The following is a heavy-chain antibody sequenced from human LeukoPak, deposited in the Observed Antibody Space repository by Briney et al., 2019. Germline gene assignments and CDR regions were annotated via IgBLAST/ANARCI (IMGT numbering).Heavy chain of an antibody. Sequence: SETLSLTCTVSGGSISSGGYYWSWIRQHPRKGLEWIGYIYYSGSTYYNPSLKSRVTISVDTSKNQFSLKLSSVTAADTAVYYCARWFVGSSWYYFDYWGQGTLVTVSS. CDR3: ARWFVGSSWYYFDY. D-gene: IGHD6-13*01. CDR2: IYYSGST. J-gene: IGHJ4*02. CDR1: GGSISSGGYY. V-gene: IGHV4-31*03.